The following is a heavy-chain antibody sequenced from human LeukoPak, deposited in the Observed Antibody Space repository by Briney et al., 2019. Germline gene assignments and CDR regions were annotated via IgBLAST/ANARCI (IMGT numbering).Heavy chain of an antibody. Sequence: QSGGSLRLSCAASGFTFSSYAMHWVRQAPGKGLEWVAVISYDGSNKYYADSVKGRFTISRDNSKNTLYLQMNSLRAEDTAVYYCARGNDYGGPHYWGQGTLVTVSS. J-gene: IGHJ4*02. CDR1: GFTFSSYA. CDR2: ISYDGSNK. V-gene: IGHV3-30-3*01. D-gene: IGHD4-23*01. CDR3: ARGNDYGGPHY.